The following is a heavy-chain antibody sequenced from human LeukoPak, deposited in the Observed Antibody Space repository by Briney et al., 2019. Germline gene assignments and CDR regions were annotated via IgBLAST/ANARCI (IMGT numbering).Heavy chain of an antibody. D-gene: IGHD5-12*01. J-gene: IGHJ4*01. Sequence: GGSLRLSCAASGFTFTSYGMTWVRQAPGQGLDWVSAISLTADTKFYADSVKGRFTISRDNSKNTVYLQMNSLRAEDTAVYYCAKGGPRDGYNDFDYWGHGTLVTASS. CDR2: ISLTADTK. CDR1: GFTFTSYG. V-gene: IGHV3-23*01. CDR3: AKGGPRDGYNDFDY.